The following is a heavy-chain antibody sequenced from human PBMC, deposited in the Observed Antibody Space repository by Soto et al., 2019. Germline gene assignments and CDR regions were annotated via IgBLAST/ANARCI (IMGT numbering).Heavy chain of an antibody. Sequence: EVQLVESGGGLVKPGGSLRLSCAASGFTFSSYSMNWVRQAPGKGLEWVSYISSSSSTIYYADSVKGRFTISRDNAKNSLYLQMNSLRDEDTAVYYCAREGYDSSGLLFDYWGQGTLVTVSS. J-gene: IGHJ4*02. CDR3: AREGYDSSGLLFDY. V-gene: IGHV3-48*02. CDR2: ISSSSSTI. CDR1: GFTFSSYS. D-gene: IGHD3-22*01.